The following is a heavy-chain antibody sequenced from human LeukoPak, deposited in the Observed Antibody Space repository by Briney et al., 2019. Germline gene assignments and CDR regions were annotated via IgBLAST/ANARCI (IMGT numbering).Heavy chain of an antibody. CDR2: IYYSGST. CDR1: GGSISSSSYY. V-gene: IGHV4-39*07. Sequence: PSETLSLTCTASGGSISSSSYYWGWIRQPPGKGLEWIGSIYYSGSTYYNPSLKSRVTISVDTSKNQFSLKLSSVTAADTAVYYCARGLSGWRGRWFDPWGQGTLVTVSS. J-gene: IGHJ5*02. D-gene: IGHD6-19*01. CDR3: ARGLSGWRGRWFDP.